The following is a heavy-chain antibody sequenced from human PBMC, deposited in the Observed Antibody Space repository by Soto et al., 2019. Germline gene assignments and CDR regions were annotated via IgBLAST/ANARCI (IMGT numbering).Heavy chain of an antibody. D-gene: IGHD4-17*01. CDR2: IYYSGST. J-gene: IGHJ6*02. Sequence: KTSETLSLTCTVSGGSISSYYWSWIRQPPGKGLEWIGYIYYSGSTNYNPSLKSRVTISVDTSKNQFSLKLSSVTAADTAVYYCARAHYGDYGYGMDVWVQGTTVTVSS. CDR1: GGSISSYY. V-gene: IGHV4-59*08. CDR3: ARAHYGDYGYGMDV.